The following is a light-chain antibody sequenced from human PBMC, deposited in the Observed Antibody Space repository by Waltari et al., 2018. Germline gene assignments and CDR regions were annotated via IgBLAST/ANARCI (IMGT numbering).Light chain of an antibody. J-gene: IGLJ3*02. CDR2: NDN. CDR3: ATWDGTLDGPE. CDR1: IPTRGSNS. V-gene: IGLV1-47*02. Sequence: QSVLTQAPSASGTPGQRVTISSPVRIPTRGSNSVYWYQQLPGTAPKLLIYNDNQRPSGVPDRFYGSKSGTSASLTISGLRSEDEADYYCATWDGTLDGPEFGGGTRLTVV.